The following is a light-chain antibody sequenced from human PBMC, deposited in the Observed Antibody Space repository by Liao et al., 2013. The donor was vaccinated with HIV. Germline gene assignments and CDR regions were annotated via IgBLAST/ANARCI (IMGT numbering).Light chain of an antibody. CDR3: QAWDSSTYWV. J-gene: IGLJ3*02. CDR2: QDT. V-gene: IGLV3-1*01. CDR1: KLGDKY. Sequence: SYELTQPPSVSVSPGQTASIPCSGDKLGDKYACWYQQKPGQSPVLVIYQDTKRPSGIPERFSGSKFGNSAILTISGTQAMDEADYYCQAWDSSTYWVFGGGTKLTVL.